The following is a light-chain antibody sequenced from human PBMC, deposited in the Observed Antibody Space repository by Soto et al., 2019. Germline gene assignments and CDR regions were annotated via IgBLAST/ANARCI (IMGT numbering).Light chain of an antibody. CDR2: GAS. J-gene: IGKJ1*01. CDR3: QQYNNWPRT. V-gene: IGKV3-15*01. Sequence: EIVMTQSPATLSVSSGERATLSCRASQSVSSNLAWYQQKPGQAPRLLIYGASTRATAVPARFSGSGSGTEFTLTISNLQSEDFAVYYCQQYNNWPRTFGQGTKVDIK. CDR1: QSVSSN.